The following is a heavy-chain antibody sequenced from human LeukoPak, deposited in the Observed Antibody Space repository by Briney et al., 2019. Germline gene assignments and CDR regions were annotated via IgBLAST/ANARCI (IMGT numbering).Heavy chain of an antibody. CDR1: GFTFSSYW. Sequence: GGSLRLSCAASGFTFSSYWMSWVRQAPGKGLEWVANIKQDGSEKYYVDSVKGRFTISRDNSKNTLYLQMNRLRAEDTAVYYCAKRGLAAALFRWGQGTLVTVSS. V-gene: IGHV3-7*03. CDR3: AKRGLAAALFR. J-gene: IGHJ4*02. CDR2: IKQDGSEK. D-gene: IGHD6-13*01.